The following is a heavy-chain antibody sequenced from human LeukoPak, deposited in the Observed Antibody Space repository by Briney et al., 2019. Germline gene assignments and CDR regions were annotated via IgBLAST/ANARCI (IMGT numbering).Heavy chain of an antibody. Sequence: GGSLRLSCAASGFTFSSHWMHWVRQAPGKGLVWVSRINGDGSNTTYADSVKGRFTISRDKSKNTVYLQMNSLRFEDTAMYYCARNWFDPWGQGTLVTVSS. CDR3: ARNWFDP. J-gene: IGHJ5*02. V-gene: IGHV3-74*03. CDR2: INGDGSNT. CDR1: GFTFSSHW.